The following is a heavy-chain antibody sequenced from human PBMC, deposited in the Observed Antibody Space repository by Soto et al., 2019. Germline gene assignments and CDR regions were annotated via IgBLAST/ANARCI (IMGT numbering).Heavy chain of an antibody. J-gene: IGHJ4*02. Sequence: VVGGNMLISDGSGILQPPGKGLEWIGYIYYSGSTNYNPSPKSRVTISVDTSNNQFSLKLSSVTAADTAVYYCARCPLYLAVADYWGQGNLVTVS. CDR1: GGNMLISD. CDR2: IYYSGST. D-gene: IGHD6-19*01. V-gene: IGHV4-59*12. CDR3: ARCPLYLAVADY.